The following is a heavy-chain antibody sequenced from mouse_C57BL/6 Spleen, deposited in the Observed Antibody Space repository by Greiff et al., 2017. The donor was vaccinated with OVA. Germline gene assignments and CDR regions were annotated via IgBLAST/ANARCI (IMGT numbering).Heavy chain of an antibody. D-gene: IGHD1-1*01. CDR2: IYPGDGDT. CDR1: GYAFSSYW. CDR3: ARRPGYYGSSYDY. V-gene: IGHV1-80*01. Sequence: QVQLKQSGAELVKPGASVKISCKASGYAFSSYWMNWVKQRPGKGLEWIGQIYPGDGDTNYNGKFKGKATLTADKSSSTAYMQLSSLTSEDSAVYFCARRPGYYGSSYDYWGQGTTLTVSS. J-gene: IGHJ2*01.